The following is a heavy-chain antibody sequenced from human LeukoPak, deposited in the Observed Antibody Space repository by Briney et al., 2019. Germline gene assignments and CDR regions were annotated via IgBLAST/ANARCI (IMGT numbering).Heavy chain of an antibody. V-gene: IGHV3-66*02. Sequence: GGSLRVSCAASGFTVSSDYMSCVRQAPGKGLEWVSIIYSGGDTYYADSVKGRFTISRDNSKNTLYLQMNSLRAEDTAVYYCARDRYSTIFSGWGQGTLVTVSS. J-gene: IGHJ4*02. CDR2: IYSGGDT. D-gene: IGHD3-3*01. CDR3: ARDRYSTIFSG. CDR1: GFTVSSDY.